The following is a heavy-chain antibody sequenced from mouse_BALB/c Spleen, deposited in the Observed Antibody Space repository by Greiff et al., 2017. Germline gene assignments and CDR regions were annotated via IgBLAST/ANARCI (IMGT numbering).Heavy chain of an antibody. Sequence: EVQLVESGGGFVKPSQSLSLTCSVTGFSFSSGYLWYWLRPHPRNKLEWTGYISYDGSNYYHPTLKNRISITRDTSKNQFFLKLNFMTTEDAATYYCARAHYDGCTHSLDYWGQGTSVTVSA. CDR2: ISYDGSN. V-gene: IGHV3-6*01. D-gene: IGHD2-3*01. CDR1: GFSFSSGYL. CDR3: ARAHYDGCTHSLDY. J-gene: IGHJ4*01.